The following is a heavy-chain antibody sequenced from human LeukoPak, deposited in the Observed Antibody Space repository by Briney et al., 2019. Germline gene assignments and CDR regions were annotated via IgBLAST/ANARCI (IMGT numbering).Heavy chain of an antibody. J-gene: IGHJ6*03. V-gene: IGHV4-59*08. D-gene: IGHD4-17*01. CDR1: GGSISSYY. CDR2: IHHSGSS. Sequence: SETLSLTCTVSGGSISSYYWSWIRQPPGKGLEWVGSIHHSGSSKYNSSLNNRVTISVDTSKNQFSLKLSSVTAADTAVYYCARARGTYGDYTYYYYYYYMDVWGKGTTVTISS. CDR3: ARARGTYGDYTYYYYYYYMDV.